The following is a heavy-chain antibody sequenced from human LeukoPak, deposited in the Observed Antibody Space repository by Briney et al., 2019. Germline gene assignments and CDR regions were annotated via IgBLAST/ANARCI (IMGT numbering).Heavy chain of an antibody. D-gene: IGHD4-23*01. CDR3: ATPSGGNYYFDY. J-gene: IGHJ4*02. V-gene: IGHV1-24*01. CDR1: GYTLTELS. Sequence: GASVKVSCKVSGYTLTELSMHWVRQALGKGLEWMGGFDPEDGETIYAQKFQGRVTMTEDTSTDTAYMELSSLRSEDTAVYYCATPSGGNYYFDYWGQGTLVTVSS. CDR2: FDPEDGET.